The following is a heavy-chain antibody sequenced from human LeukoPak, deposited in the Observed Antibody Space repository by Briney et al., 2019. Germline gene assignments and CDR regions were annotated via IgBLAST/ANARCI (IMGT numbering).Heavy chain of an antibody. J-gene: IGHJ6*02. D-gene: IGHD2-21*01. CDR1: GYTFTSYG. Sequence: ASVKVSCKASGYTFTSYGISWVRQAPGQGLEWMGWISAYNGNTNYAQKLQGRVTMTTDTSTSTAYMELRSLRSYDTAGYYCAGDGHGPTPYYYYYGMDVWGQGTTVTVSS. CDR2: ISAYNGNT. V-gene: IGHV1-18*01. CDR3: AGDGHGPTPYYYYYGMDV.